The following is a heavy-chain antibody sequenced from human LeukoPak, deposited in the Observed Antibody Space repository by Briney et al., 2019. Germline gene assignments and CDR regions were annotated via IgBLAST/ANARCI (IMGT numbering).Heavy chain of an antibody. CDR2: ISSSSSYI. V-gene: IGHV3-21*01. CDR3: ARDRGASGGSPDY. D-gene: IGHD2-15*01. Sequence: GSLRLSCAASGFTFSSYSMNWVRQAPGKGREWVSSISSSSSYIYYADSVKGRFTISRDNAKNSLYLQMNSLRAEDTAVYYCARDRGASGGSPDYWGQGTLVTVSS. CDR1: GFTFSSYS. J-gene: IGHJ4*02.